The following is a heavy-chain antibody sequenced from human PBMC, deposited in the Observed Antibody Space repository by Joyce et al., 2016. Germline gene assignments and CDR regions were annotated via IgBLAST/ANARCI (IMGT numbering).Heavy chain of an antibody. Sequence: QVQLQQWGAGLLKPSETLSLTCAVYGGSFSGYYWTFIRQPPGKGLEWIGEINGGGNTNDEPSLKSRVTILLDTTKNHFSLKVTSVTAADTAVYYCARGRGYTTSVRRRGMDVWGQGTTVTVSS. D-gene: IGHD6-13*01. CDR3: ARGRGYTTSVRRRGMDV. CDR2: INGGGNT. V-gene: IGHV4-34*01. J-gene: IGHJ6*02. CDR1: GGSFSGYY.